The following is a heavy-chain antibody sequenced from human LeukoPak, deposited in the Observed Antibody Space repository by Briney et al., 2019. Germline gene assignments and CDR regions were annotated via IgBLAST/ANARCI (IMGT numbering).Heavy chain of an antibody. V-gene: IGHV3-23*01. CDR2: IIGGGVAI. Sequence: GGSLRLSCAASGFTFSNHAMSWVRQAPGKGLQWVSAIIGGGVAIYYADSVKGRFTISRDNSKNTLYLQMNSLRAEDTAVYYCAKDGFDYYDSSGYYYFNYWGQGTLVTVS. J-gene: IGHJ4*02. CDR3: AKDGFDYYDSSGYYYFNY. CDR1: GFTFSNHA. D-gene: IGHD3-22*01.